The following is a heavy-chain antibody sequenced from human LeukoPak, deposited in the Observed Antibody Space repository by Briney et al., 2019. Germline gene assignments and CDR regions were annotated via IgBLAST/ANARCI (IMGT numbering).Heavy chain of an antibody. Sequence: SVKVSCKASGGTFSSYAISWVRQAPGQGLEWMGGIIPIFGTANYAQKFQGRVTITADESTSTAYMELSSLRSEDTAVYYCARVIAARSKWYFDLWGRGTLVTVSS. J-gene: IGHJ2*01. D-gene: IGHD6-6*01. CDR1: GGTFSSYA. CDR3: ARVIAARSKWYFDL. V-gene: IGHV1-69*13. CDR2: IIPIFGTA.